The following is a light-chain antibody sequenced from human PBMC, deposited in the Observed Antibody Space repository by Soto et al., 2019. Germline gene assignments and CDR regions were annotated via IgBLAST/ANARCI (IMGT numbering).Light chain of an antibody. J-gene: IGKJ5*01. V-gene: IGKV1-13*02. Sequence: AIQLTQSPSSLSASVGDRVTITCRASQGISSALAWYQQKPGEAPKLLIYDASSLESGVPSRFSGSGSGTDFTLTISSLQPEDFATYYCQQFNSYPPLTFGQGTRLEIK. CDR3: QQFNSYPPLT. CDR1: QGISSA. CDR2: DAS.